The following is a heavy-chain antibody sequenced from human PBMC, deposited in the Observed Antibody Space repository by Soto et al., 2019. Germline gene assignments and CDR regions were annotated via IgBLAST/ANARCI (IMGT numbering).Heavy chain of an antibody. CDR2: INHSGST. CDR3: ARGRGESNVVVPAAMPYYYYYMDV. D-gene: IGHD2-2*01. CDR1: GDSISSGDYF. V-gene: IGHV4-30-4*01. J-gene: IGHJ6*03. Sequence: PSETLSLTCTVSGDSISSGDYFWNWIRQHPGKGLEWIGYINHSGSTHYNPSLKSRVTISVDTSKNQFSLKLSSVTAADTAVYYCARGRGESNVVVPAAMPYYYYYMDVWGKGTTVTVSS.